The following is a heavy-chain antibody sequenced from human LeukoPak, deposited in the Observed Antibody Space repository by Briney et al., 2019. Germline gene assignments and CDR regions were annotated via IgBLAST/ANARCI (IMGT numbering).Heavy chain of an antibody. V-gene: IGHV3-74*01. CDR2: INTDGSST. J-gene: IGHJ4*02. Sequence: PGGSLRLSCAASGFTFSSYYMHWVRRAPGKGLVWVSRINTDGSSTTYADSVKGRFTISRDNAKNTVYLQMNSLRAEDTAVYYCASGNPAYSYGYWGLGTLVTVSS. CDR1: GFTFSSYY. CDR3: ASGNPAYSYGY. D-gene: IGHD5-18*01.